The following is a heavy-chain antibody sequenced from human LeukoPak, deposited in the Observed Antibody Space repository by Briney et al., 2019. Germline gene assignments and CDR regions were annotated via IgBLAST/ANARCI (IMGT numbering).Heavy chain of an antibody. J-gene: IGHJ6*02. V-gene: IGHV3-23*01. Sequence: PGGSLRLSCAASGFTFSNYAMSWVRQAPGKGLEWVSAISGSGGSTYYADSVKGRFTISRDNSKNTLYLQMNSLRAEDTAVYYCAKYTVTTSGDYYYYYGMDVWGQGTTVTVSS. CDR2: ISGSGGST. CDR3: AKYTVTTSGDYYYYYGMDV. CDR1: GFTFSNYA. D-gene: IGHD4-17*01.